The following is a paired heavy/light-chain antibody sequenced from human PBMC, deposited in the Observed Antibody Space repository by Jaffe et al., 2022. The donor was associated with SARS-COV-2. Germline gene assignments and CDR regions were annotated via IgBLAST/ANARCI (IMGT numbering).Heavy chain of an antibody. J-gene: IGHJ4*02. D-gene: IGHD4-17*01. V-gene: IGHV3-23*01. CDR3: AKGRGGLRMLFVDS. Sequence: EVQLLESGGDLVQPGGSLRLSCVASGFTFSSYALTWVRQAPGKGLEWVSAISGSGDSTNYAGSVKGRFTISRDNSKNTLYLQMNSLRAEDTAVYSCAKGRGGLRMLFVDSWGQGTLVTVSS. CDR1: GFTFSSYA. CDR2: ISGSGDST.
Light chain of an antibody. CDR3: QQYNNWPPYT. J-gene: IGKJ2*01. Sequence: EVVMTQSPATLSVSPGERATLSCRASQSVRSDLAWYQQTPGQAPRLLIYGASTRATGIPARFSGSGSGTEFTLTISSLQSEDFAIYYCQQYNNWPPYTFGQGTKLEIK. CDR1: QSVRSD. V-gene: IGKV3-15*01. CDR2: GAS.